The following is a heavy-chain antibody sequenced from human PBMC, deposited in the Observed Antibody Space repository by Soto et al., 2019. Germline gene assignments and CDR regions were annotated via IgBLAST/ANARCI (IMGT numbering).Heavy chain of an antibody. CDR2: NYYSGFT. CDR3: ARSVFP. V-gene: IGHV4-31*03. CDR1: GGSITSGGYY. J-gene: IGHJ5*02. Sequence: QVQLQESGPGLVKPSQTLSLTCTVSGGSITSGGYYWSWIRQHPGKGLEWIGYNYYSGFTYNNQSLTRRVTISVDTSKNQFSLKLSSVTAADTAVYYCARSVFPWGQGTLVAVSS.